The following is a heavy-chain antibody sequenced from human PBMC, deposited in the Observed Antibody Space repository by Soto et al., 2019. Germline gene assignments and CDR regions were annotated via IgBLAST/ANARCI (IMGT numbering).Heavy chain of an antibody. CDR2: IYYSGST. D-gene: IGHD6-13*01. J-gene: IGHJ4*02. CDR3: ESGPYTIYSTNWYS. CDR1: GGSVSRGNNY. V-gene: IGHV4-61*03. Sequence: QVQLQESGPGLMKPSETLSLTRILSGGSVSRGNNYWSWIRQPPGKGLEWIGYIYYSGSTNCNPSRKTRVTITRDTSKNHFALKLSTVTAAAAAVYYCESGPYTIYSTNWYSCGQGTLVTVPA.